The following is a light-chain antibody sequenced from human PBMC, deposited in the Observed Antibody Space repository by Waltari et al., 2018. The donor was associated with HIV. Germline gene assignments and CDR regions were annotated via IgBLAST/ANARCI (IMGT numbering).Light chain of an antibody. V-gene: IGKV3-15*01. CDR1: HSVSTN. CDR3: QQYNNWPPAYT. Sequence: EIMMTQSPATLSVSPADTATISCRASHSVSTNLAWYQQKPGQAPRLLFYDASTRATGVPARFSGGGSETEFTLTITSLQSEDFAVYYCQQYNNWPPAYTFGQGTKLEIK. CDR2: DAS. J-gene: IGKJ2*01.